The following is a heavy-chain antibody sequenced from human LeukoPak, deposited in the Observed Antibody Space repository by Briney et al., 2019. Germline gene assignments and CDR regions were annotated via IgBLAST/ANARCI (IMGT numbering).Heavy chain of an antibody. CDR1: GGSFSGYY. J-gene: IGHJ2*01. Sequence: SETLSLTCAVYGGSFSGYYWSWIRQPPGKGLEWIGYIYYSGSTNYNPSLKSRVTISVDTSKNQFSLKLSSVTAADTAVYYCARDLPRSRYSYGSGYFDLWGRGTLVTVSS. D-gene: IGHD5-18*01. CDR2: IYYSGST. V-gene: IGHV4-59*01. CDR3: ARDLPRSRYSYGSGYFDL.